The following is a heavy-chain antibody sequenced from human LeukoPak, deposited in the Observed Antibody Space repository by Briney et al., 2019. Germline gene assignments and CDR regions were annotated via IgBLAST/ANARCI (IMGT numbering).Heavy chain of an antibody. Sequence: GGSLRLSCAASGFTFTNYWMHWVRQAPGMGLVWVSRLPPDELGIIYADSVKGRFTISRDNSKNTLYLQMNSLRAEDTAVYYCAKKPGIAAAGMVWGQGTLVTVSS. CDR2: LPPDELGI. V-gene: IGHV3-74*01. J-gene: IGHJ4*02. CDR3: AKKPGIAAAGMV. CDR1: GFTFTNYW. D-gene: IGHD6-13*01.